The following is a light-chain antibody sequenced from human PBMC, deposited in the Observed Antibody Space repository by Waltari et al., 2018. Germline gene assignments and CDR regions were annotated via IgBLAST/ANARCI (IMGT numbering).Light chain of an antibody. Sequence: QSVLTQPPSVSGAPGQRVTISCTGSGSNIGAGYDVHWYRQLPGKAPTLLIYGVNARPPGVSDRFSGSQFDTSASLAIAGLQADDEADYYCQSYDTTLSVVFGGGTKPTVL. J-gene: IGLJ2*01. CDR3: QSYDTTLSVV. CDR2: GVN. V-gene: IGLV1-40*01. CDR1: GSNIGAGYD.